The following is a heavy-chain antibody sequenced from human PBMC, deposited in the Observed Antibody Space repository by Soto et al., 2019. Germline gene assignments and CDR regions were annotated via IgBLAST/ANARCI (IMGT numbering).Heavy chain of an antibody. J-gene: IGHJ4*02. CDR3: ARGSGDDFWSDYYFSY. Sequence: SVKVSCKASGGTFSSYTISWVRQAPGQGLEWMGSIIPILGIANYAQKFQGRVTITADKSTSTAYMELSSPRSEDTAVYYCARGSGDDFWSDYYFSYWGQGILVTVA. V-gene: IGHV1-69*02. CDR1: GGTFSSYT. CDR2: IIPILGIA. D-gene: IGHD3-3*01.